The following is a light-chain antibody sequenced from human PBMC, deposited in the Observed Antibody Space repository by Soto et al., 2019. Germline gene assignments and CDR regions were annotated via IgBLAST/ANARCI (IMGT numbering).Light chain of an antibody. CDR2: SNN. CDR3: AAWDDSLNGLYV. CDR1: SSNIGSNT. Sequence: QSVLAQPPSASGTPGQRVTLSCSGSSSNIGSNTVNWYQQLPGTAPKLLIYSNNQRPSGVPDRFSGSKSGTTASLAISGLQSDDEADDYCAAWDDSLNGLYVFGTGTKLTVL. J-gene: IGLJ1*01. V-gene: IGLV1-44*01.